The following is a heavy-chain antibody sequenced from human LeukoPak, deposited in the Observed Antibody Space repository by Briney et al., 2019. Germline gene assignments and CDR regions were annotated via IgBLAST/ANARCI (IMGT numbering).Heavy chain of an antibody. CDR3: ATGSGDYYDSGGYYFDY. CDR2: FDSEDGET. J-gene: IGHJ4*02. D-gene: IGHD3-22*01. CDR1: GYTLTELS. Sequence: ASVTVSCKVSGYTLTELSMHWLRQARGKGLAWMGGFDSEDGETIYAQKFQGRVTMTEDTSTDTAYMELSSLRSEDTAVYYCATGSGDYYDSGGYYFDYWGQGTLVTVSS. V-gene: IGHV1-24*01.